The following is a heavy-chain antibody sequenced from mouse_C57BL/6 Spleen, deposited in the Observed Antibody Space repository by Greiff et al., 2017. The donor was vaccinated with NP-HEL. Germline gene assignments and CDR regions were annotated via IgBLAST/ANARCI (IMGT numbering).Heavy chain of an antibody. CDR1: GYTFTDYY. CDR2: IYPGSGNT. J-gene: IGHJ2*01. D-gene: IGHD1-1*01. CDR3: ARERLLGKKDYFDY. V-gene: IGHV1-76*01. Sequence: QVQLQQSGAELVRPGASVKLSCKASGYTFTDYYINWVKQRPGQGLEWIARIYPGSGNTYYNEKFKGKATLTAEKSSSTAYMQLSSLTSEDSAVYFCARERLLGKKDYFDYWGQGTTLTVSS.